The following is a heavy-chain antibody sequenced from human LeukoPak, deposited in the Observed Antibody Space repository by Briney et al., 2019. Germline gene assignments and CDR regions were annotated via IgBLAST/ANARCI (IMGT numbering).Heavy chain of an antibody. D-gene: IGHD2-2*01. CDR1: GFTFSNAW. J-gene: IGHJ1*01. CDR3: TTAPLGYCDNTSCPAGNAEYFQH. CDR2: IGSKTDGGTT. V-gene: IGHV3-15*04. Sequence: PGGSLRLSCAASGFTFSNAWMSWVRQAPGKGLEWVGRIGSKTDGGTTDYAAPVKGRFIISRDDSKNTLYLQMNSLKTEDTAVYYCTTAPLGYCDNTSCPAGNAEYFQHWGQGTLVTVSS.